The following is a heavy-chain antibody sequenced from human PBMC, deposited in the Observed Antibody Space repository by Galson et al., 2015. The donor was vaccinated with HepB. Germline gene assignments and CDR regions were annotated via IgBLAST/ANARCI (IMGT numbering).Heavy chain of an antibody. Sequence: SVKVSCKASGGTFSSYAISWVRQAPGQGLEWMGGIIPILGIANYAQKFQGRVTITADKSTSTAYMELSSLRSEDTAVYYCARDRVMVRGINWFDPWGQGTLVTVSS. CDR2: IIPILGIA. J-gene: IGHJ5*02. CDR3: ARDRVMVRGINWFDP. V-gene: IGHV1-69*10. D-gene: IGHD3-10*01. CDR1: GGTFSSYA.